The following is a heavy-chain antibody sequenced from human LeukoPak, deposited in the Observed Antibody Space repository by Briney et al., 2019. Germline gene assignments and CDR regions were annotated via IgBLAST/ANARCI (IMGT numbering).Heavy chain of an antibody. CDR2: INSDGSST. CDR3: ARIVWPASASDHGAGFDY. D-gene: IGHD4-17*01. V-gene: IGHV3-74*01. J-gene: IGHJ4*02. Sequence: GSLRLSCAASGFTFSSYWMHWVRQAPGKGLVWVSRINSDGSSTSYADSVKGRFTISRDNAKNILYLQMSSLRAEDSAMYYCARIVWPASASDHGAGFDYWGQGTLVTVSS. CDR1: GFTFSSYW.